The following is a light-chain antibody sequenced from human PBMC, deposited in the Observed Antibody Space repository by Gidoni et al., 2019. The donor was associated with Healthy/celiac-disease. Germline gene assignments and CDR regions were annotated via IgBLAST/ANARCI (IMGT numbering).Light chain of an antibody. CDR3: QQYNSYLFT. CDR1: QSISSW. J-gene: IGKJ3*01. CDR2: NAS. V-gene: IGKV1-5*03. Sequence: DIQMTQSPSTLSASVGDRFTITCRSSQSISSWLDWYQQKPGKAPKLLIYNASSLESGVPSRCSGSGSGTEFTITISSLKPDDFETYYCQQYNSYLFTFGPGTKVDIK.